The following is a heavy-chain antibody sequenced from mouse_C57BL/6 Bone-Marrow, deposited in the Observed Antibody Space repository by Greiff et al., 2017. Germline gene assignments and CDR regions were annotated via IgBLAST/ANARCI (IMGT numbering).Heavy chain of an antibody. CDR3: SSTVPAVVCWYFDV. CDR2: IAPCDSYT. CDR1: GYTCTSYW. D-gene: IGHD2-10*02. J-gene: IGHJ1*03. V-gene: IGHV1-50*01. Sequence: QVQLQQPGAELVKPGASVKLSCKASGYTCTSYWMQWVKQRPGQGLEWIGEIAPCDSYTNYNQKFNGKATLTVETSSSTAYMQLSSLTSEDTAVNYSSSTVPAVVCWYFDVWGTGTTVTVSS.